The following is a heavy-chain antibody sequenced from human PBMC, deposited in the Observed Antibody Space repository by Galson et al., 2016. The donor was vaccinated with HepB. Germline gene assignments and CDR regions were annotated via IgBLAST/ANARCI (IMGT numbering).Heavy chain of an antibody. Sequence: ETLSLTCTVPTGSITYYYWNWIRQPAGKGLEWIGRAVIGGDTHYNPSLKSRVTMSIDTSKDQLSLRLTSVTAADTAVYYCARGEHTVDSWGQGTLVTVSS. V-gene: IGHV4-4*07. CDR1: TGSITYYY. D-gene: IGHD2-21*01. CDR3: ARGEHTVDS. J-gene: IGHJ4*02. CDR2: AVIGGDT.